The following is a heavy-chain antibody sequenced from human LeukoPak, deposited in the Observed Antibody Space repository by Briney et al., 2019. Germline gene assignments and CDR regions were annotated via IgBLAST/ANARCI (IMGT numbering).Heavy chain of an antibody. CDR1: GFTFNSYA. CDR3: AKDLTSATWGRYDAFDI. J-gene: IGHJ3*02. D-gene: IGHD3-16*01. V-gene: IGHV3-23*01. Sequence: GGSLRLSCAASGFTFNSYAMSWVRQAPGKGLEWVLAISGSGGSTYFANSVKGRFTISRDNSKNTLNLQMNSLRAEDTAIYYCAKDLTSATWGRYDAFDIWGQGTLVTVSS. CDR2: ISGSGGST.